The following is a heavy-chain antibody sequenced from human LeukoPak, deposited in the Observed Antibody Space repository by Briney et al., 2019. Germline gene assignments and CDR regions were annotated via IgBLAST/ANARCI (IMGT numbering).Heavy chain of an antibody. CDR3: AKDRARSDFWSGYSTGMDV. V-gene: IGHV3-30*04. CDR1: GFTFSSYA. CDR2: ISYDGSNK. Sequence: GGSLRLSCAASGFTFSSYAMHWVRQAPGKGLEWVAVISYDGSNKYYADSVKGRFTISRDNSKNTLYLQMNSLRAEDTAVYYCAKDRARSDFWSGYSTGMDVWGQGTTVTVSS. J-gene: IGHJ6*02. D-gene: IGHD3-3*01.